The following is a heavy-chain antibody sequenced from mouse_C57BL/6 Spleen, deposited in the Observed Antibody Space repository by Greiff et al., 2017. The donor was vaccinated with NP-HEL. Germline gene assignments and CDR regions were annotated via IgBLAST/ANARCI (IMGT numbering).Heavy chain of an antibody. CDR1: GFTFSDYG. D-gene: IGHD2-12*01. CDR2: ISSGSSTI. J-gene: IGHJ3*01. CDR3: ARGNDFFFAY. Sequence: EVKVVESGGGLVKPGGSLKLSCAASGFTFSDYGMHWVRQAPEKGLEWVAYISSGSSTIYYADTVKGRFTISRDNAKNTLFLQMTSLRSEDTAMYYCARGNDFFFAYWGPGTLVTVSA. V-gene: IGHV5-17*01.